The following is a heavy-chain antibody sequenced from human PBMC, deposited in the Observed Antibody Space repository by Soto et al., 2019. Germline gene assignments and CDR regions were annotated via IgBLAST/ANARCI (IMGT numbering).Heavy chain of an antibody. CDR1: GGSISSSNW. CDR2: IYHSGST. V-gene: IGHV4-4*02. D-gene: IGHD3-3*01. CDR3: ARVAHYDFWSGYPPQARGYSYYYGMDV. Sequence: SETLSLTCAVSGGSISSSNWWSWVRQPPGKGLEWIGYIYHSGSTYYNPSLKSRVTISVDRSKNQFSLKLSSVTAADTAVYYCARVAHYDFWSGYPPQARGYSYYYGMDVWGQGTTVTVSS. J-gene: IGHJ6*02.